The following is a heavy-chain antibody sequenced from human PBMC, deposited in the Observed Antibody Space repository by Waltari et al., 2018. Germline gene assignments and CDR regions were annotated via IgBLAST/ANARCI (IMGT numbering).Heavy chain of an antibody. Sequence: EVQLLESGGGLVQPGGSLRLSCAASGFTFSSYAMSWVRQAPGKGLEWVSVITGSGGSTYYADSVKGRFTISRDNSKNTLYLQMNSLRAEDTAVYYCAKGTVGPGIYYFDYWGQGTLVTVSS. J-gene: IGHJ4*02. V-gene: IGHV3-23*01. CDR3: AKGTVGPGIYYFDY. CDR2: ITGSGGST. D-gene: IGHD1-26*01. CDR1: GFTFSSYA.